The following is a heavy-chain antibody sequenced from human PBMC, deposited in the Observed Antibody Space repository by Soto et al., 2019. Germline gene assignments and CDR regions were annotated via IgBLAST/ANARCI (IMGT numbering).Heavy chain of an antibody. CDR2: IRNKDNNYAT. J-gene: IGHJ4*02. Sequence: ELQLVESGGGLVQPGGSLKLSCAASGFTFSESAMHWVRQASGKGLEWVGRIRNKDNNYATAYTASVKGRFTISRDDSKNTVYLQMNSLKIDDTAVYYCTSRRDWTAGDPFDYWGLGTLVTVSS. V-gene: IGHV3-73*02. CDR3: TSRRDWTAGDPFDY. CDR1: GFTFSESA. D-gene: IGHD2-21*01.